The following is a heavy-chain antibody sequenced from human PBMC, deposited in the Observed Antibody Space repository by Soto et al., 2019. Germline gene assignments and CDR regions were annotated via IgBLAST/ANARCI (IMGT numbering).Heavy chain of an antibody. CDR1: GFTFSSYA. J-gene: IGHJ4*02. Sequence: GGSLRLSCAASGFTFSSYAISWVRQAPGKGLEWVSAISGSGGSTYYADSVKGRFTISRDNSKNTLYLQMNSLRAEDTAVYYCAKVRVGVYDSSGYYFVWFDYWGQGTLVTVYS. CDR3: AKVRVGVYDSSGYYFVWFDY. CDR2: ISGSGGST. D-gene: IGHD3-22*01. V-gene: IGHV3-23*01.